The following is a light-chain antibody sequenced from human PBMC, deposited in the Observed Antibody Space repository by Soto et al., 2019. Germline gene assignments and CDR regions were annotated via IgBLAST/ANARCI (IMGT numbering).Light chain of an antibody. V-gene: IGLV2-14*01. CDR1: SRDVGGYNY. CDR2: EVS. J-gene: IGLJ2*01. CDR3: ISYTSSSTLMV. Sequence: QSALTQPASVSGSPGQSITISCTGTSRDVGGYNYVSWYQQHPGKAPKLMIYEVSNRPSGVSNRFSDSKSGNTASLTISGLQAEYEADYYWISYTSSSTLMVSGGGTKLTVL.